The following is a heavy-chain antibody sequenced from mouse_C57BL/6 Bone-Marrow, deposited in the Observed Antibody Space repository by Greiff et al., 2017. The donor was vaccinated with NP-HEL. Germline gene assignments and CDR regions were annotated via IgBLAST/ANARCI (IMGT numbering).Heavy chain of an antibody. CDR2: ISSGGDYI. V-gene: IGHV5-9-1*02. J-gene: IGHJ4*01. Sequence: LQQSGEGLVKPGGSLKLSCAASGFTFSSYAMSWVRQTPEKRLEWVAYISSGGDYIYYADTVKGRFTISRDNARNTLYLQMSSLKSEDTAMYYCTRDWYAMDYWGQGTSVTVSS. CDR1: GFTFSSYA. CDR3: TRDWYAMDY.